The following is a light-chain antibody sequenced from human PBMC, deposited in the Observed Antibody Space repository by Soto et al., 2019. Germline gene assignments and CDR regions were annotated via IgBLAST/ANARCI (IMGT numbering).Light chain of an antibody. V-gene: IGKV3-20*01. J-gene: IGKJ2*01. CDR2: GAF. CDR1: QSVTNNY. CDR3: QQYVTSAYT. Sequence: EIVLTQSQGTLSLSPGERATLSCRASQSVTNNYLSWYQQTPGQAPRLLIYGAFSRATVIPDRFSGSGSVTDFTLQISRLEPEDFAVYYCQQYVTSAYTFGQGTKLEI.